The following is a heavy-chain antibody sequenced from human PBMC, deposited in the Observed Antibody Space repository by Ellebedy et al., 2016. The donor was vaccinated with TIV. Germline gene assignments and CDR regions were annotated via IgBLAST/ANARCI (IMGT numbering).Heavy chain of an antibody. CDR3: VREARSVAGTRFDR. Sequence: MPSETLSLTCSVSGDPMSSYYWSWIRQPPGKGLEWIGYISYGGNTYYNASLKSRITISIDTSKNQISLKLRSVAAADTAVYYRVREARSVAGTRFDRWGQGILVTVSS. J-gene: IGHJ4*02. V-gene: IGHV4-59*01. CDR2: ISYGGNT. CDR1: GDPMSSYY. D-gene: IGHD6-19*01.